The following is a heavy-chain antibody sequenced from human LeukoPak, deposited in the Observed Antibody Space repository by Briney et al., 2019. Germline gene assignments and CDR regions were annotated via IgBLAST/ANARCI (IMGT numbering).Heavy chain of an antibody. V-gene: IGHV1-69*04. D-gene: IGHD6-6*01. Sequence: ASVKVSCKASGGTFSSYTISWVRQAPEQGLEWMGRIIPILGIANYAQKFQGRVTITADKSTSTAYMELSSLRSEDTAVYYCARDLPTSSPRAENYWGQGTLVTVSS. CDR2: IIPILGIA. CDR1: GGTFSSYT. CDR3: ARDLPTSSPRAENY. J-gene: IGHJ4*02.